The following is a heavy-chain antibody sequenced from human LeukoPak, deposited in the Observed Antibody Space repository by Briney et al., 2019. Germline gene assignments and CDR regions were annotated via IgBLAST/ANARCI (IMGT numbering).Heavy chain of an antibody. J-gene: IGHJ6*03. CDR2: IKEDGSEK. CDR1: GFTFSSYW. V-gene: IGHV3-7*01. CDR3: ARDMDV. Sequence: GGSLRLSCAASGFTFSSYWMSWVRQAPGKGLEWVANIKEDGSEKNYVDSVKGRFTISRDNAKNSLYLQMNTLGAEDTAVYYYARDMDVWGKGTTVTVSS.